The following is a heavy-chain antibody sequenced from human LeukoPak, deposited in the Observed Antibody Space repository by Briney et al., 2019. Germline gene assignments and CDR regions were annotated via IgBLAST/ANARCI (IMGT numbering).Heavy chain of an antibody. V-gene: IGHV5-10-1*01. CDR3: ARLAPASGWSFDY. CDR2: IDPSDSHT. D-gene: IGHD6-19*01. Sequence: GESLKISCQGSGHSFSTYWISWARQMPGKGLEWMGRIDPSDSHTNYGPSFQGHVTISIDKSISTAYLQWSSLKASDTAMYFCARLAPASGWSFDYWGQGTLVTVSS. J-gene: IGHJ4*02. CDR1: GHSFSTYW.